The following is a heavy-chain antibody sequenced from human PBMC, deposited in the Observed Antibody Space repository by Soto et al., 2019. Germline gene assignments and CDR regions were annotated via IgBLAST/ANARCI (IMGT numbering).Heavy chain of an antibody. Sequence: GESLKISCKVSGYDFTNYWIGWVRQMPGKGLEWMGMIYPGDSDTRYSPSFQGQVTISTDKSISTAYLQWSSLKASDTAMYYCARHWGGLVYVFDIWGQGTMVTV. V-gene: IGHV5-51*01. CDR1: GYDFTNYW. CDR2: IYPGDSDT. CDR3: ARHWGGLVYVFDI. J-gene: IGHJ3*02. D-gene: IGHD2-21*01.